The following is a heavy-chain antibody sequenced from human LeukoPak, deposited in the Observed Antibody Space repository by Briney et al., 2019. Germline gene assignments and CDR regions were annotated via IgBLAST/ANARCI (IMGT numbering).Heavy chain of an antibody. J-gene: IGHJ5*02. CDR2: INSDGSST. Sequence: ETLSLTCAVYGGSFSGYYWSWIRQPPGKGLVWVSRINSDGSSTSYADSVKGRFTISRDNAKNTLYLQMNSLRAEDTAVYYCARGQLFYYYDSSGYSWFDPWGQGTLVTVSS. V-gene: IGHV3-74*01. CDR1: GGSFSGYY. D-gene: IGHD3-22*01. CDR3: ARGQLFYYYDSSGYSWFDP.